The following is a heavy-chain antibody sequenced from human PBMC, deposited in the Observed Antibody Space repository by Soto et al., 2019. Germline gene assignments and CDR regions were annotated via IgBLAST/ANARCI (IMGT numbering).Heavy chain of an antibody. J-gene: IGHJ6*02. CDR1: GFTFSSYA. Sequence: QVQLVESGGGVVQPGRSLRLSCAASGFTFSSYAMHWVRQAPGKGLEWVAVISYDGSNKYYADSVKGRFTISRDNSKNTLYLQRNSLRAEDTAVYYCARSRSSSGWTWDYYYYYGMDVWGQGTTVTVSS. CDR2: ISYDGSNK. D-gene: IGHD6-19*01. CDR3: ARSRSSSGWTWDYYYYYGMDV. V-gene: IGHV3-30-3*01.